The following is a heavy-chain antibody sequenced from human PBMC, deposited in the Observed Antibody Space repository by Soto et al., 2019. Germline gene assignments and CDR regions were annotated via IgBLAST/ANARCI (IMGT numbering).Heavy chain of an antibody. D-gene: IGHD3-10*01. CDR3: ARQDGSGTYYFDS. CDR2: IYPRDSDT. J-gene: IGHJ4*02. CDR1: GYSFTFYW. Sequence: EVQLVQSGAEVKKPGESLKISCKASGYSFTFYWIAWVRQMPGKGLEWMGIIYPRDSDTRYSPSFQGQVSISADKSISTAYLQWSSLKASDTAMYYCARQDGSGTYYFDSWGQGTLVTVSS. V-gene: IGHV5-51*01.